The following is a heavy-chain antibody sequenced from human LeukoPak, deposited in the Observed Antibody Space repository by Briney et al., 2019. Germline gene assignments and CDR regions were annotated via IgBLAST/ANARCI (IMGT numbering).Heavy chain of an antibody. CDR1: GFTFSNYG. J-gene: IGHJ6*03. D-gene: IGHD3-22*01. V-gene: IGHV3-33*01. CDR3: ARDAFYFDSSGYYRFYYYYYMDV. CDR2: IWYDGSNK. Sequence: GGSLRPSCAASGFTFSNYGMHWVRQAPGKGLEWVAVIWYDGSNKYYADSVKGRFTISRDNSKNTLYLQMNSLRAEDTAVYYCARDAFYFDSSGYYRFYYYYYMDVWGKGTTVTVSS.